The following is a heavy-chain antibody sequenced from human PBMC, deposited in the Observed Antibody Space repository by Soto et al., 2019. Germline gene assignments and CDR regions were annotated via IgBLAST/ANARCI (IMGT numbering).Heavy chain of an antibody. CDR3: VKDREYYYDNSGYYNLDY. D-gene: IGHD3-22*01. J-gene: IGHJ4*02. CDR2: ISYDGTKS. CDR1: GFTFSHYA. Sequence: PGGSLRLSCAASGFTFSHYAMHWVRQAPGKGLEWVAVISYDGTKSFYAKSVKGRFTISRDTSKNTLDLQLNSLGADDTAVYYCVKDREYYYDNSGYYNLDYWGQGTLVTV. V-gene: IGHV3-30-3*02.